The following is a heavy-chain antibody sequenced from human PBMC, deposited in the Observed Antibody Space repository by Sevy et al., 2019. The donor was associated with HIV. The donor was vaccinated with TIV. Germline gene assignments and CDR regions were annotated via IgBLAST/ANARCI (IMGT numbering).Heavy chain of an antibody. CDR2: ISYDGSNK. V-gene: IGHV3-30-3*01. D-gene: IGHD5-18*01. Sequence: GGSLRLSCAASGFTFSSYAMHWVRQAPGKGLEWVAVISYDGSNKYYADSVKGRFTISRDNSKNTLYLQMNSLRAEDTAVYYCARTRGGYSYGTPYYYYYYMDVWRKGTTVTVSS. CDR3: ARTRGGYSYGTPYYYYYYMDV. CDR1: GFTFSSYA. J-gene: IGHJ6*03.